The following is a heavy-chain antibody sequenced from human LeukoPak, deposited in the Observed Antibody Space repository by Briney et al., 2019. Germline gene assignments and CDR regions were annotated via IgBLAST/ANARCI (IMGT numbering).Heavy chain of an antibody. CDR3: ARAQQGYSGYDYYWFDS. Sequence: SETLSLTCAVYGASFSDYYWNWIRQPPGKGLEWIGEINHSGSTNYNPSLKSRVTISVDTSKNQFSLKLSSVTAADTAVYYCARAQQGYSGYDYYWFDSWGQGTLVTVSS. D-gene: IGHD5-12*01. CDR2: INHSGST. V-gene: IGHV4-34*01. CDR1: GASFSDYY. J-gene: IGHJ5*01.